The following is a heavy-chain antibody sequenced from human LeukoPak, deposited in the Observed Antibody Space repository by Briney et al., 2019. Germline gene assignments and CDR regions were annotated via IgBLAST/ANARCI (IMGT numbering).Heavy chain of an antibody. D-gene: IGHD6-13*01. J-gene: IGHJ4*02. V-gene: IGHV4-59*01. CDR1: GGSISSYY. CDR2: IYYSGST. Sequence: SETLSLTCTVSGGSISSYYWSWIRQPPGKGLEWLGYIYYSGSTNYNPSLKSRVTISVDTSKNQFSLKLSSVTAADTAVYYCARGNLAAAGPSFFDYWGQGTLVTVSS. CDR3: ARGNLAAAGPSFFDY.